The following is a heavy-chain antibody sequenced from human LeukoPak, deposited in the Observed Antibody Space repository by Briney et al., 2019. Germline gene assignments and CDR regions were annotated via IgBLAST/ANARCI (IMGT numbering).Heavy chain of an antibody. CDR3: ARGAYGDRYYYYYYMDV. CDR2: IYYSGST. J-gene: IGHJ6*03. Sequence: SETLSLTCTVSGGSISSSGYYWGWIRQPPGKGLEWIGSIYYSGSTYYNPSLKSRVTISVDTSKNQFSLKLSSVTAADTAVYYCARGAYGDRYYYYYYMDVWGKGTTVTVSS. D-gene: IGHD4-17*01. CDR1: GGSISSSGYY. V-gene: IGHV4-39*07.